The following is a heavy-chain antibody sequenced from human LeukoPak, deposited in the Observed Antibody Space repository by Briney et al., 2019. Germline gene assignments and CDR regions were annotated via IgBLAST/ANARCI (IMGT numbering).Heavy chain of an antibody. V-gene: IGHV1-2*02. J-gene: IGHJ4*02. CDR1: GSTFTCYY. CDR2: INPNGGGT. D-gene: IGHD3-10*01. CDR3: ASVCWFGELFCY. Sequence: ASVKVCRKASGSTFTCYYMHWVRQAPGQGLEWMGWINPNGGGTNYAQKFQGRVTMTRDTSISTAYMELSRLRSDDTAVYYCASVCWFGELFCYWGQGTLVTVSS.